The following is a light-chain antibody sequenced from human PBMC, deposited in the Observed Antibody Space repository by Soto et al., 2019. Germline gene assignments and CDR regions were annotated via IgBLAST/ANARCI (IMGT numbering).Light chain of an antibody. CDR3: SSYTSSSTG. CDR2: DVS. CDR1: SSDVGGYNY. Sequence: QSALTQPASVSGSPGQSITISCTGTSSDVGGYNYVSWYQQHPGKAPKLMIYDVSNRPSGVSNRFSGSKSGNTASLTISGLQAEDEADYYCSSYTSSSTGFGGVTKVTVL. V-gene: IGLV2-14*01. J-gene: IGLJ3*02.